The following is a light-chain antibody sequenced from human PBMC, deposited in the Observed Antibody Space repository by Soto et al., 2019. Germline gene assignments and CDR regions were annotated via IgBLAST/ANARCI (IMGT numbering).Light chain of an antibody. CDR2: LGS. CDR1: QSLLHSDGYNH. CDR3: MQTLQTPRA. J-gene: IGKJ4*02. V-gene: IGKV2-28*01. Sequence: EIVMTQSPLSLPVTPGDPASISCRSSQSLLHSDGYNHLDWYLQKPGQSPQLLIDLGSNRASGVPDRFSGSGSGTEFKLKISRVEAEDVGVDYGMQTLQTPRAFGRGTRVEIK.